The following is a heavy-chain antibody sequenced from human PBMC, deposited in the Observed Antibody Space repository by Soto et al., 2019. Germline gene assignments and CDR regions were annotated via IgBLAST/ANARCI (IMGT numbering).Heavy chain of an antibody. V-gene: IGHV3-30*18. D-gene: IGHD6-19*01. CDR2: ISYDGTNK. CDR3: AKALYDSRGDDAFDA. CDR1: AFTLNSYV. J-gene: IGHJ3*01. Sequence: GGSLRLSCADSAFTLNSYVMHWVRQAPVKGLEWVAVISYDGTNKDYADSVRGRFTISRDNSKNTLYLQLNSLRPEDTAVYYCAKALYDSRGDDAFDAWREVTM.